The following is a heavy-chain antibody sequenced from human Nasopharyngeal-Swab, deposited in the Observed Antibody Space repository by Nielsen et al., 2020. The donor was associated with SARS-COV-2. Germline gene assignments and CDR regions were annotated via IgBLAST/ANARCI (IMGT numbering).Heavy chain of an antibody. Sequence: GSLRLSCTVSGGSISSYYWSWIRQPAGKGLEWIGRIYTSGSTNYNPSLKSRVTMSVDTSKNQFSLKPSSVTAADTAVYYCAMGLDAFDIWGQGTMVTVSS. D-gene: IGHD1-26*01. CDR1: GGSISSYY. CDR2: IYTSGST. J-gene: IGHJ3*02. V-gene: IGHV4-4*07. CDR3: AMGLDAFDI.